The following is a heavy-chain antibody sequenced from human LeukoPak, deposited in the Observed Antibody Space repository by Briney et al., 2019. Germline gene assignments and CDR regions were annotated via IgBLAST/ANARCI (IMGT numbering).Heavy chain of an antibody. D-gene: IGHD3-3*01. Sequence: GGSLRLSCAASGFIFSSYSMNWVRQAPGKGLEWVSSISTSGTDIYYADSVKGRFTISRDNAKNSLYLQLNSLRAEDTAVYYCARAWRVEDYMDVWGKGTTVTVSS. CDR1: GFIFSSYS. V-gene: IGHV3-21*01. CDR2: ISTSGTDI. J-gene: IGHJ6*03. CDR3: ARAWRVEDYMDV.